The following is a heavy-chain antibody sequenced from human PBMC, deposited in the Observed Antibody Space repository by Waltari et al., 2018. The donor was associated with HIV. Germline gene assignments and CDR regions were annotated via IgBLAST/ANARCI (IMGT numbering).Heavy chain of an antibody. CDR1: GFTFRSYG. J-gene: IGHJ4*02. Sequence: QVQLVESGGGVVQPGRSLRLSCAASGFTFRSYGMHWVRQAPGKWVDWVAVISYDGSNKYYADSVKGRFTISRDNSKNTLYLQMNSLRAEDTAVYYCAKGRGIDYWGQGTLVTVSS. CDR3: AKGRGIDY. V-gene: IGHV3-30*18. CDR2: ISYDGSNK. D-gene: IGHD3-10*01.